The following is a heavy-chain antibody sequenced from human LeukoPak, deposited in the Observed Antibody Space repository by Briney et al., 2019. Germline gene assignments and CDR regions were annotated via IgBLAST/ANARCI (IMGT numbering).Heavy chain of an antibody. CDR2: IKENGNEQ. CDR3: ARGPGDFDASDI. Sequence: PGGSLRLSCEASGFTFTSYWMSWVRQAPGKGPEWVAHIKENGNEQYYADSVKGRSTISRDNVKQSLGLQMNSLRVEDTAVYYCARGPGDFDASDIWGQGTMVTVSS. D-gene: IGHD1-14*01. J-gene: IGHJ3*02. CDR1: GFTFTSYW. V-gene: IGHV3-7*01.